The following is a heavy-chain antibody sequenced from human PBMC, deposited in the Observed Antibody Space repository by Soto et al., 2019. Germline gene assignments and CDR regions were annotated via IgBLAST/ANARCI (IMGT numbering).Heavy chain of an antibody. D-gene: IGHD4-17*01. V-gene: IGHV3-30*18. CDR2: ISYDGSNK. J-gene: IGHJ2*01. CDR3: AKERMETVTTVDWYFDL. CDR1: GFTFSSYG. Sequence: QVQLVESGGGVVQPGRSLRLSCAASGFTFSSYGMHWVRQAPGKGLEWVAVISYDGSNKYYADSVKGRFTISRDNSKNTLYLQMNSLRAEDTAVYYCAKERMETVTTVDWYFDLWGRGTLVTVSS.